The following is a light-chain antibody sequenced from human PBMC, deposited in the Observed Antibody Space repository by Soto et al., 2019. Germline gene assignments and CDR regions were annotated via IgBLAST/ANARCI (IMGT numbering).Light chain of an antibody. V-gene: IGKV1-5*03. CDR3: QQYNSYSPLT. J-gene: IGKJ4*01. Sequence: DIQMTQSPSTLPASVGDRVTITCRANQSISTWLAWYQQKPGKAPNLLIYKASRLETGVPSRFSGSGSGTEFTFTISFLQPDDFATYYCQQYNSYSPLTFGGGTKVDIK. CDR1: QSISTW. CDR2: KAS.